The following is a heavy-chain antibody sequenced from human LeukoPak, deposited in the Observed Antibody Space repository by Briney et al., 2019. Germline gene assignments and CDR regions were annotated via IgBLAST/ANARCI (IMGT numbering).Heavy chain of an antibody. V-gene: IGHV3-43D*03. CDR2: ISWDGGST. Sequence: GGSLRLSCAASGFTFDDYAMHWVRQAPGKGLEWVSLISWDGGSTYYADSVKGRFTISRDNSKNSLYLQMNSLRAEDTALYYCAKGARGSYSPYFDYWGQGTLVTVSS. CDR3: AKGARGSYSPYFDY. J-gene: IGHJ4*02. D-gene: IGHD1-26*01. CDR1: GFTFDDYA.